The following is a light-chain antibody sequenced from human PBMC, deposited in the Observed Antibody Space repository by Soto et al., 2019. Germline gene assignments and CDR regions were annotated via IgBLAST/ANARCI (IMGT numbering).Light chain of an antibody. J-gene: IGLJ1*01. Sequence: QTVVTQPPSASGSPGQSVTISCTGTSSDVGGYNYVSWYQQHPGKAPKLMIYEVSKRPSGVPDRFSGSKSGNTASLTVSGLQAEDEADYYCTSYAGSNNFFYVFGTGTKLTVL. V-gene: IGLV2-8*01. CDR2: EVS. CDR1: SSDVGGYNY. CDR3: TSYAGSNNFFYV.